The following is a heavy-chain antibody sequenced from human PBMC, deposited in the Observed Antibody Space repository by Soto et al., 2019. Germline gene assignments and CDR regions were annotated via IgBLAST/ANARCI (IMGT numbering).Heavy chain of an antibody. D-gene: IGHD3-3*01. Sequence: SPTLSLTCAITGDSVSSSSAGWSWVRQSPSRGLEWLGRTYYRSKWYYEYAVSVRGRITINPDTSKNQSSLQLNSVTPADTAVYFFVRVEQPTGRIFLYCVPGPLVTVSS. CDR1: GDSVSSSSAG. J-gene: IGHJ4*01. CDR3: VRVEQPTGRIFLY. CDR2: TYYRSKWYY. V-gene: IGHV6-1*01.